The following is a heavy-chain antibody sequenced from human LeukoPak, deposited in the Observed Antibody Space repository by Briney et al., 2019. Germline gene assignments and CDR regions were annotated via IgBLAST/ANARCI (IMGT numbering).Heavy chain of an antibody. Sequence: SETLSLTCAVYGGSFSGYYWSWIRQPPGKGLEWIGEINHSGSTNYNPSLKSRVTISVDTSKNQFSLKLSSVTAADTAVYYCARVFRGIWFGELSGYCFDYWGQGTLVTVSS. V-gene: IGHV4-34*01. CDR3: ARVFRGIWFGELSGYCFDY. CDR1: GGSFSGYY. CDR2: INHSGST. D-gene: IGHD3-10*01. J-gene: IGHJ4*02.